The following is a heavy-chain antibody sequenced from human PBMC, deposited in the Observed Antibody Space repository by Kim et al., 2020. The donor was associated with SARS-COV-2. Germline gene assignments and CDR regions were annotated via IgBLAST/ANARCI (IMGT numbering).Heavy chain of an antibody. D-gene: IGHD5-12*01. Sequence: GGSLRLSCAASGFTFSTYSIDWVRRAPGKGLEWVTNISRPSSKIYYADSVKGRFTVSRDNAENSVYLHMDSLTAEDTAIYYCARVVSRGYSVDYCGQGTPVTVSS. CDR3: ARVVSRGYSVDY. CDR1: GFTFSTYS. V-gene: IGHV3-48*01. J-gene: IGHJ4*02. CDR2: ISRPSSKI.